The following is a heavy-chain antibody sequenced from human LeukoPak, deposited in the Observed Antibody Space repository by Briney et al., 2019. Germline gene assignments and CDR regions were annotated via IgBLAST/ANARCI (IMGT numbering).Heavy chain of an antibody. CDR3: ARVTVGPAAINYFDY. J-gene: IGHJ4*02. CDR1: GGPISSYY. CDR2: IYTSGST. V-gene: IGHV4-4*07. D-gene: IGHD2-2*01. Sequence: SETLSLTCTVSGGPISSYYWSWIRQPAGKGLEWIGRIYTSGSTNYNPSLKSRVTMSVDTSKNQFSLKLSSVTAADTAVYYCARVTVGPAAINYFDYWGQGTLVTVSS.